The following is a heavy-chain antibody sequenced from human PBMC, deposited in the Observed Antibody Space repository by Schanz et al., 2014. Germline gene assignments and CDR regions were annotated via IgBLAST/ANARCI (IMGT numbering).Heavy chain of an antibody. J-gene: IGHJ6*03. CDR1: GFTFSSYS. V-gene: IGHV3-21*01. D-gene: IGHD4-17*01. Sequence: EVQLVESGGGLVKPGGSLRLSCAASGFTFSSYSMNWVRQAPGKGLEWVSSISSSSSYIYYADSVKGRFTISRDNAKNSLYLQMNSLRAEDTAVYYCARDGDRFYYNYYIDVWGKGTTVTVSS. CDR3: ARDGDRFYYNYYIDV. CDR2: ISSSSSYI.